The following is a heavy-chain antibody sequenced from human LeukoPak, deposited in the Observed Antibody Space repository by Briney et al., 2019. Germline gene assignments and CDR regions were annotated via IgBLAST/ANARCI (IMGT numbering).Heavy chain of an antibody. CDR2: IYYSGST. V-gene: IGHV4-39*07. CDR1: GGSISSSSYY. D-gene: IGHD1-26*01. J-gene: IGHJ6*03. CDR3: AREGAVTSYMDV. Sequence: PSETLSLTCTVSGGSISSSSYYWGWIRQPPGKGLEWIGSIYYSGSTYYNPSLKSRVTISVDTSKNQFSLKLSSVTAADTAVYYCAREGAVTSYMDVWGKGTTVTVSS.